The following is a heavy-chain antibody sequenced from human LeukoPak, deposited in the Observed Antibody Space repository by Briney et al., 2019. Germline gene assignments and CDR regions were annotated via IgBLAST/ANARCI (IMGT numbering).Heavy chain of an antibody. CDR2: ISSSGSTI. CDR1: GFLFSSYW. CDR3: ARRWEEYFFDY. J-gene: IGHJ4*02. D-gene: IGHD1-26*01. V-gene: IGHV3-48*04. Sequence: GGSLRLSCTTSGFLFSSYWMSWVRQAPGKGLEWVSYISSSGSTIYYADSVKGRFTISRDNAKYSLYLQMNSLRAGDTAIYYCARRWEEYFFDYWGQGTLVTVSS.